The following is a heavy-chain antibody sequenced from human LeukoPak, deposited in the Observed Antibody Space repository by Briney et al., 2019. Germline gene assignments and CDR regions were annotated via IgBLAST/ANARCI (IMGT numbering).Heavy chain of an antibody. D-gene: IGHD3-22*01. V-gene: IGHV3-23*01. J-gene: IGHJ1*01. CDR1: GFTFSSYA. CDR2: MSGSGGST. Sequence: SGGSLRLFCAASGFTFSSYAMSWVRQAAGKGLEWVSAMSGSGGSTDYADSVKGRFTISRDNSKNTLYLQMNSLRAEDTAVYYCAKDPGVVVRNRYFQHWGQGTLVTVSS. CDR3: AKDPGVVVRNRYFQH.